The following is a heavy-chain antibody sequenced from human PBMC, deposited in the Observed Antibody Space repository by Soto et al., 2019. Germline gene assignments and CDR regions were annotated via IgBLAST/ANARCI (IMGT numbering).Heavy chain of an antibody. CDR3: ARVGPTAINRDAFDI. CDR2: IYFSGST. V-gene: IGHV4-59*01. D-gene: IGHD2-21*02. Sequence: PSETLSLTCTVTGGSISTYYWSWIRQPPGKGLEWIGYIYFSGSTNYNPSLKSRGTISEDTSMNHLSLKLSSVTAADTAVYYCARVGPTAINRDAFDIWGQGTMVTVSS. J-gene: IGHJ3*02. CDR1: GGSISTYY.